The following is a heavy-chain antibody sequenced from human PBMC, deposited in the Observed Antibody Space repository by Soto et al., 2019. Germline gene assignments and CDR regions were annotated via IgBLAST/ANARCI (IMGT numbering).Heavy chain of an antibody. CDR2: IWYDGSNK. D-gene: IGHD2-2*01. J-gene: IGHJ6*02. V-gene: IGHV3-33*01. CDR1: GFTFSSYG. Sequence: GGSLRLSCAASGFTFSSYGMHWVRQTPGKGLEWVAVIWYDGSNKYYADSVKGRFTISRDNSEDTLYLQMNSLRAEDTAVYYCARSHCSSTSCYYYGMDVWDQGITVTVSS. CDR3: ARSHCSSTSCYYYGMDV.